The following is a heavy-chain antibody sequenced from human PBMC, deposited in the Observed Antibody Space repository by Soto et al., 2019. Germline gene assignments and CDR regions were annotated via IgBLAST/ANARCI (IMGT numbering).Heavy chain of an antibody. CDR2: ISGSGGST. Sequence: QPGGSLRLSCAASGFTFSSYAMSWVRQAPGKGLEWVSAISGSGGSTYYADSVKGRFTISRDNSKNTLYLQMDSLRAEDTAVYYCAKALMSGGWYFYYYGTDVWGQGTTVTVSS. V-gene: IGHV3-23*01. J-gene: IGHJ6*02. D-gene: IGHD6-19*01. CDR1: GFTFSSYA. CDR3: AKALMSGGWYFYYYGTDV.